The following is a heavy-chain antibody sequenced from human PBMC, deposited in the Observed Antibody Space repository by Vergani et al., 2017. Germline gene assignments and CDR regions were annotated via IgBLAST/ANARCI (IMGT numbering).Heavy chain of an antibody. D-gene: IGHD1-26*01. CDR1: GFTFSSYG. CDR3: AKGRSSGSLGY. CDR2: IWYDGSNK. Sequence: QVQLVESGGGVVQPGRSLRLSCAASGFTFSSYGMHWVRQAPGKGLEWVAVIWYDGSNKYYADSVKGRFTISRDNSKNTLYLQMNSLRAEDTAVYYCAKGRSSGSLGYWGQGTLVTVSS. V-gene: IGHV3-33*06. J-gene: IGHJ4*02.